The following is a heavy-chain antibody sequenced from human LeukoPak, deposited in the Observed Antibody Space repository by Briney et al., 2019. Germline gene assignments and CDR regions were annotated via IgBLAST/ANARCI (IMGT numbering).Heavy chain of an antibody. D-gene: IGHD3-10*01. V-gene: IGHV4-34*01. CDR1: GGSFSGYY. Sequence: SETLSLTCAVYGGSFSGYYWSWIRQPPGKGLEWIGEINHSGSTNYNPSLKSRVTISADTSKNQFSLKLSSVTAADTAVYYCARDRGLWFGEVHHYYYYGMDVWGQGTTVTVSS. CDR3: ARDRGLWFGEVHHYYYYGMDV. CDR2: INHSGST. J-gene: IGHJ6*02.